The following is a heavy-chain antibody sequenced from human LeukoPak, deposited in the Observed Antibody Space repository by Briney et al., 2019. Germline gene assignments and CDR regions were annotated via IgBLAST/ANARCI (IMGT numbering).Heavy chain of an antibody. V-gene: IGHV3-30*18. Sequence: GRSLRLSCAASGFTFSSYGMHWVRQAPGKGLEWVAVISYDGSNKYYADSVKGRFTISRDNSKNTLYLQMNSLRAEDTAVYYCAKDEWSYYGSGSYYKRPGFDYWGQGTLVTVSS. CDR3: AKDEWSYYGSGSYYKRPGFDY. CDR1: GFTFSSYG. J-gene: IGHJ4*02. D-gene: IGHD3-10*01. CDR2: ISYDGSNK.